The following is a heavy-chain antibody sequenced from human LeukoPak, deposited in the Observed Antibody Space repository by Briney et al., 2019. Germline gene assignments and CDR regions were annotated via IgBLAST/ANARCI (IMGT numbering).Heavy chain of an antibody. D-gene: IGHD1-1*01. CDR3: TRGYRVSDY. CDR2: ISPGGSTT. Sequence: GGSLRLSCAASGFTFSGDEMSWVRQAPGKGLEWVSYISPGGSTTYYADSVKGRFTISRDNAKKSLYLQMDSLRAGDTAVYYCTRGYRVSDYWGQGTLVLVSS. CDR1: GFTFSGDE. J-gene: IGHJ4*02. V-gene: IGHV3-48*03.